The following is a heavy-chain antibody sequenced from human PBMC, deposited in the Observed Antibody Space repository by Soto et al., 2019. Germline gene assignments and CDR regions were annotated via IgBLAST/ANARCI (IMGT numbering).Heavy chain of an antibody. CDR1: GFTFSSYA. J-gene: IGHJ5*02. V-gene: IGHV3-23*01. CDR2: ISGSGGST. CDR3: AKDPRGVVWFGP. D-gene: IGHD2-15*01. Sequence: EVQLLESGGGLVQPGGSLRLSCAASGFTFSSYAMSWVRQAPGKGLEWVSAISGSGGSTYYADSVKGRFTISRDNSKNTLYLEMNSLRAEDTAVYYCAKDPRGVVWFGPWGQGTLVTVSS.